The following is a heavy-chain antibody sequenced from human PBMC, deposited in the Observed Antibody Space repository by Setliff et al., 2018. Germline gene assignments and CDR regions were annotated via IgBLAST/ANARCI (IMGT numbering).Heavy chain of an antibody. CDR3: ARDHVYGSLVSHYYGMDV. V-gene: IGHV4-34*01. D-gene: IGHD3-10*01. J-gene: IGHJ6*02. CDR1: GGSFSGYY. CDR2: INHSGGT. Sequence: SETLSLTCAVYGGSFSGYYWNWIRQPPGKGLEWIGGINHSGGTNYNPSLKSRVTISVDTSKNQFSLKLSSVTAADTAVYYCARDHVYGSLVSHYYGMDVWGQGTTVTVSS.